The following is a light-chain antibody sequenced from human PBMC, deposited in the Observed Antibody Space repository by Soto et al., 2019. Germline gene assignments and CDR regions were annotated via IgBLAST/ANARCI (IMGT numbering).Light chain of an antibody. J-gene: IGKJ4*01. V-gene: IGKV3-11*01. Sequence: EIVLTQSPATVSLSPGERATLSCRASQSVGSYLAWYQKKPGQAPRLLIYDATNRATGIPARFSGSGSGTDFTLTISILDPDDVAVYYCHQCTNRLTFGGGTKVEIK. CDR2: DAT. CDR3: HQCTNRLT. CDR1: QSVGSY.